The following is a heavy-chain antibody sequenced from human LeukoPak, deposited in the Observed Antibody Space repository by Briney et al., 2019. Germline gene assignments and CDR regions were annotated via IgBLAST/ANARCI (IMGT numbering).Heavy chain of an antibody. CDR1: GFTFSSYS. CDR3: ALIAAAGIDY. V-gene: IGHV3-21*01. CDR2: ISSSSSYI. J-gene: IGHJ4*02. Sequence: PGGSLRLSCAASGFTFSSYSMNWVRQAPGKGLEWVSSISSSSSYIYYADSVKGRFTISRDNAKNTLYLQMNSLRAEDTAVYYCALIAAAGIDYWGQGTLVTVSS. D-gene: IGHD6-13*01.